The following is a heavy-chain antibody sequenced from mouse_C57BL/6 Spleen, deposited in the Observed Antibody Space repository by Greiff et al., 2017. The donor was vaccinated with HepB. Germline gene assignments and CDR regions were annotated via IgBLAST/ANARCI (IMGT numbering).Heavy chain of an antibody. CDR1: GFSLTSYG. V-gene: IGHV2-2*01. D-gene: IGHD1-1*01. CDR3: ASSTDYYAMDY. CDR2: IWSGGST. J-gene: IGHJ4*01. Sequence: QVQLQQSGPGLVQPSQSLSITCTVSGFSLTSYGVHWVRQSPGKGLEWLGVIWSGGSTDYNAAFISRLSISKDNSTSQVFFKMNSLQADDTAIYYCASSTDYYAMDYWGQGTSVTVSS.